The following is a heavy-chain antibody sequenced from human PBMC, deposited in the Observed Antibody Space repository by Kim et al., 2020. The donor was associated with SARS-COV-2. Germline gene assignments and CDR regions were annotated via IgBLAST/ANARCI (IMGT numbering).Heavy chain of an antibody. J-gene: IGHJ4*02. CDR1: GDSVSNKSAA. D-gene: IGHD6-19*01. CDR2: TYYRSKWYK. Sequence: SQTLALTCAISGDSVSNKSAAWNWLRQSPSRGLEWLGRTYYRSKWYKDYAVSVKSRITINSDTSKNQFSLQLNSVTPEDPAVYFCAGGRSSGPDYWGQGTLVTVSS. CDR3: AGGRSSGPDY. V-gene: IGHV6-1*01.